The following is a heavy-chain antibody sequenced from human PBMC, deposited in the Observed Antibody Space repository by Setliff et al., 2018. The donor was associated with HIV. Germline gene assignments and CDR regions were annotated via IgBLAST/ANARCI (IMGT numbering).Heavy chain of an antibody. CDR3: ANLWELGA. CDR1: GFTFSNYW. Sequence: GGSLRLSCAASGFTFSNYWMDWVRQAPGKGLEWVATIKQDGSEIYYMDSMKGRFTISRDNARTSLFLEMRSLRDEDTAVYLCANLWELGAWGQGTLVTVSS. D-gene: IGHD3-16*01. J-gene: IGHJ5*02. CDR2: IKQDGSEI. V-gene: IGHV3-7*03.